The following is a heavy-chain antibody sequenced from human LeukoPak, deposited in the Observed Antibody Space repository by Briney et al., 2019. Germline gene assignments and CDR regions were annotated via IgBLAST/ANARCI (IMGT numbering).Heavy chain of an antibody. CDR3: ARDLYYGSGTVDY. CDR2: ISGSSSII. Sequence: GRSLRLSCAASGFTFRSYNMNWVRQAPGKGLEWVSYISGSSSIIYYADSVKGRFTISRDNAKNSLYLQMNSLRDEDAAVYYCARDLYYGSGTVDYWGQGTLVTVSS. J-gene: IGHJ4*02. D-gene: IGHD3-10*01. CDR1: GFTFRSYN. V-gene: IGHV3-48*02.